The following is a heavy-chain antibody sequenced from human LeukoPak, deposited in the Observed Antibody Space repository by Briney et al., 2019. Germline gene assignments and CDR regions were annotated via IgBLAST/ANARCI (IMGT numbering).Heavy chain of an antibody. Sequence: MSSETLSLTCTVSGGSISGSSFYWGWIRQPPGKGLEWIGSMYESGSTFYSPSLKSRVTISIDTSKNQFSLKLNSVTAADTAVYFCARHYGLNYYDSSAYEYWGQGTLVTVSS. CDR2: MYESGST. CDR3: ARHYGLNYYDSSAYEY. V-gene: IGHV4-39*01. J-gene: IGHJ4*02. CDR1: GGSISGSSFY. D-gene: IGHD3-22*01.